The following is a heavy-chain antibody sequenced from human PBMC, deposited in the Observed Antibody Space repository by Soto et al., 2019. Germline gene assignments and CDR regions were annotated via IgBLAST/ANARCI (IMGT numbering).Heavy chain of an antibody. V-gene: IGHV3-11*01. CDR3: ARDRGFYYYYYYMDV. CDR2: ISSSGSTI. CDR1: GFTFSDYY. D-gene: IGHD3-10*01. J-gene: IGHJ6*03. Sequence: GGSLRLSCAASGFTFSDYYMSWIRQAPGKGLEWVSYISSSGSTIYYADSVKGRFTISRDNAKNSLYLQMNSLRAEDTAVYYCARDRGFYYYYYYMDVWGKGTTVTVSS.